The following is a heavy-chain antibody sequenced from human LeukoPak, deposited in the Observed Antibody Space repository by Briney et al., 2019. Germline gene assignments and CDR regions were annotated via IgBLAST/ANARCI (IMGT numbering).Heavy chain of an antibody. CDR3: VNWFDP. CDR1: GFTFSSYA. V-gene: IGHV3-64D*06. J-gene: IGHJ5*02. CDR2: FSSNGGST. Sequence: PGGSLRLSCSASGFTFSSYAMHWVRQAPGKGLEYVSAFSSNGGSTYYADSVKGRFTISRDNSKNTLYLQMSSLRAEDTAVYYCVNWFDPWGQGTLVTVSS.